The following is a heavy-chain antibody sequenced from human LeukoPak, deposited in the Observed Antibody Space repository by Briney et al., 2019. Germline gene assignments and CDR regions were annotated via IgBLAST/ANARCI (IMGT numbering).Heavy chain of an antibody. D-gene: IGHD6-19*01. J-gene: IGHJ4*02. CDR3: AKYISGYAPNFDY. V-gene: IGHV3-23*01. CDR2: ISDSGAIS. Sequence: WIRQAPGKGLEWVAVISDSGAISHDAESVKGRFTISRDNSKNTLYLQMNSLRAEDTALYYCAKYISGYAPNFDYWGQGTLVTVSS.